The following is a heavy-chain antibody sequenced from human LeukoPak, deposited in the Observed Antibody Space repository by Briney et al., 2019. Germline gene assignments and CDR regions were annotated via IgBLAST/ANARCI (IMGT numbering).Heavy chain of an antibody. D-gene: IGHD4-17*01. CDR1: GFTFSSYA. CDR2: VSGSGTST. V-gene: IGHV3-23*01. Sequence: GGSLRLSCGASGFTFSSYAMSWVRQAPGKGLEWVSSVSGSGTSTHYADSVKGRFTITRDNSKDTVDLQMNSLRAEDTAVYYCAKFIGGTTADYWGQGTLVTVSS. J-gene: IGHJ4*02. CDR3: AKFIGGTTADY.